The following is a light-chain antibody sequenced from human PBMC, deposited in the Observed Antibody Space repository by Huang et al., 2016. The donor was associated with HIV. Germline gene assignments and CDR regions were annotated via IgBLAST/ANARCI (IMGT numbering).Light chain of an antibody. CDR2: AAS. V-gene: IGKV1-9*01. Sequence: IKLTQSPSSLSASVGDRVTITCRASQGISSYLAWYQQKPGKAPKLRIYAASTLQSGVPSRFSGSGSGTDFTLTISSLQPEDFATYYCQQLNSYPYTFGQGTNLEIK. J-gene: IGKJ2*01. CDR1: QGISSY. CDR3: QQLNSYPYT.